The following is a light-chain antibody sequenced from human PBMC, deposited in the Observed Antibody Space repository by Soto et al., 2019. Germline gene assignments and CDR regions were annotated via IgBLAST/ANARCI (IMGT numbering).Light chain of an antibody. CDR3: QQYSNWPPIT. J-gene: IGKJ5*01. CDR2: GVS. CDR1: QSVSNN. V-gene: IGKV3D-15*01. Sequence: EIVMTQSPATLSVSPGERATLSCRASQSVSNNLAWYQQKPAQAPRLLIYGVSTRATGIPGRFSGSGSGTEFTLTISSLQSEDFAVYYCQQYSNWPPITFGQGTRLEIK.